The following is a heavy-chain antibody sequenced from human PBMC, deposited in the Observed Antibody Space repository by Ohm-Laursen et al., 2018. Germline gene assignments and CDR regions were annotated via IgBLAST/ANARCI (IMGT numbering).Heavy chain of an antibody. CDR1: GYSFTNYG. V-gene: IGHV1-18*01. CDR2: ISVYNGNT. D-gene: IGHD2-21*02. Sequence: SSVKVSCKASGYSFTNYGINWVRQAPGQGLEWMGWISVYNGNTNHAQKLQGRVTMTTDTSTSTAYMELRSLRSDDTAVYYCARTADEWDALDIWGQGTMVTVSS. J-gene: IGHJ3*02. CDR3: ARTADEWDALDI.